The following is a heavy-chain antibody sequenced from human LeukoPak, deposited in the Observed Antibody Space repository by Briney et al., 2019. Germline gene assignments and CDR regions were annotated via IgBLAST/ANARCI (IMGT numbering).Heavy chain of an antibody. CDR2: IKQDGSEK. CDR1: GFTFSSYW. J-gene: IGHJ4*02. Sequence: PGGSLRLSCAASGFTFSSYWMSWVRQAPGKGLEWVANIKQDGSEKYYVDSVKGRFTISRDNAKNSLYLQMNSLRAEDTAVYYCARPLFGGVIVISPFDYWGQGTLVTVSS. CDR3: ARPLFGGVIVISPFDY. D-gene: IGHD3-16*02. V-gene: IGHV3-7*01.